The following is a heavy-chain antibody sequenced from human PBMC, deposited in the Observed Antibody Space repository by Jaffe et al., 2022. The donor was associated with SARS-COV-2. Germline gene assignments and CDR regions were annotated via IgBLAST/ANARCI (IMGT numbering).Heavy chain of an antibody. CDR1: GDSVSSNSAA. D-gene: IGHD6-13*01. V-gene: IGHV6-1*01. J-gene: IGHJ4*02. CDR2: TYYRSKWYN. Sequence: QVQLQQSGPGLVKPSQTLSLTCAISGDSVSSNSAAWNWIRQSPSRGLEWLGRTYYRSKWYNDYAVSVKSRITINPDTSKNQFSLQLNSVTPEDTAVYYCARGVIAAAGTGLAGGGNFDYWGQGTLVTVSS. CDR3: ARGVIAAAGTGLAGGGNFDY.